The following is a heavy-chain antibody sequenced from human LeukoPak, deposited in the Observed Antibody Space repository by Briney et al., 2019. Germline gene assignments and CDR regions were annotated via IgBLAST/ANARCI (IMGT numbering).Heavy chain of an antibody. Sequence: GASVKVSCKASGYTFTSYGISWVRQAPGQGLEWMGWISAYNGNTNYAQKLQGRVTVTTDTSTSTAYMELRSLRSDDTAVYYCARAETFARSSSWYFPLHDYWGQGTLVTVSS. CDR1: GYTFTSYG. V-gene: IGHV1-18*01. CDR3: ARAETFARSSSWYFPLHDY. D-gene: IGHD6-13*01. J-gene: IGHJ4*02. CDR2: ISAYNGNT.